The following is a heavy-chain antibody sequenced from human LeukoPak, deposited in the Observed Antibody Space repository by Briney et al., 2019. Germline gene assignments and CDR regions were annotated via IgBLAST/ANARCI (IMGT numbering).Heavy chain of an antibody. CDR1: GFTFSTFA. CDR3: AKGGRWFYYFDY. Sequence: GGSLRLSCAASGFTFSTFAINWVRQAPGKGLEWVSGISDRGGSTYYADSVKGRFTISRDNSKNTLYLQMNSLRAEDTAVYYCAKGGRWFYYFDYWGQGTLVTVSS. V-gene: IGHV3-23*01. J-gene: IGHJ4*02. D-gene: IGHD2-15*01. CDR2: ISDRGGST.